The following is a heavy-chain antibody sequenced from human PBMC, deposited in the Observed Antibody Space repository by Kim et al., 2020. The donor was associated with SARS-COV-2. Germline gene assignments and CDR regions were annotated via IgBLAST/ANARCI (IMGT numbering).Heavy chain of an antibody. CDR1: GYTFTSYA. J-gene: IGHJ3*02. V-gene: IGHV1-3*01. CDR2: INAGNGNT. CDR3: ARVVGYSYGTDAFDI. D-gene: IGHD5-18*01. Sequence: ASVKVSCKASGYTFTSYAMHWVRQAPGQRLEWMGWINAGNGNTKYSQKFQGRVTITRDTPASTAYMELSSLRSEDTAVYYCARVVGYSYGTDAFDIWGQGKMVAVSS.